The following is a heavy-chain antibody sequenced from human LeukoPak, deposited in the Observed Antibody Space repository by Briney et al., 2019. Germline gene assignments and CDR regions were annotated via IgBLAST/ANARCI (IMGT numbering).Heavy chain of an antibody. J-gene: IGHJ5*02. Sequence: ASVKLSCKASGGTLSSGAISWVRQAPGQGLEWMGGIIPIFGTATYAQKLQGRVTITTDQSTSTAHMELSSLRSEETAVYYWAKVGWLQLGSWFDPWGQGTLVTVSS. CDR1: GGTLSSGA. CDR3: AKVGWLQLGSWFDP. V-gene: IGHV1-69*05. CDR2: IIPIFGTA. D-gene: IGHD5-24*01.